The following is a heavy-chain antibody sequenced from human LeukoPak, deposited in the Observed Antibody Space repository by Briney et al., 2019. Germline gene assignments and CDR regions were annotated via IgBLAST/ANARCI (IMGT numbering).Heavy chain of an antibody. D-gene: IGHD2-15*01. CDR2: VHYDGSNK. CDR3: AKDRGYSPV. Sequence: GGSLRLSCAASGFTFSSYGIHWVRQAPGKGPEWVAFVHYDGSNKYYADSVKGRFTISRDNSKNTLYLQMNSLRAEDTAVYYCAKDRGYSPVWGQGTLVTVSS. J-gene: IGHJ4*02. V-gene: IGHV3-30*02. CDR1: GFTFSSYG.